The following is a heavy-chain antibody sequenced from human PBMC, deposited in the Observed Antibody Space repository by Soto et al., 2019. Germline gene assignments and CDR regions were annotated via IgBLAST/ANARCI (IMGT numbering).Heavy chain of an antibody. V-gene: IGHV3-23*01. D-gene: IGHD6-19*01. CDR2: ISGSGGST. CDR1: GFTFSSYA. J-gene: IGHJ4*02. CDR3: AKDMGYSGGWFRGRGVYFDY. Sequence: EVQLLESGGGLVQPGGSLRLSCAASGFTFSSYAMSWVRQAPGKGLEWVSAISGSGGSTYYADSVKGRFTISRDNSKNTLYLQMNSLSAEDTAVYYCAKDMGYSGGWFRGRGVYFDYWGQGTLVTVSS.